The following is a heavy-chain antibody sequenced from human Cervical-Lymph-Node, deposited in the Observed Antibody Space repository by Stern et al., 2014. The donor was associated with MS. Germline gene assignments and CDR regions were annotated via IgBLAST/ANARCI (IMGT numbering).Heavy chain of an antibody. CDR1: GFSLSTSGMR. CDR2: IDWDDDK. CDR3: ARSGEMALYYFDY. Sequence: QVPLKESGPALVKPTQTLTLTCTFSGFSLSTSGMRVSWIRQPPGKALEWLARIDWDDDKFYSTSLKTRLTISKDTSKNQVVLTMTNMDPVYTATYYCARSGEMALYYFDYWGQGTLVTVSS. V-gene: IGHV2-70*04. D-gene: IGHD5-24*01. J-gene: IGHJ4*02.